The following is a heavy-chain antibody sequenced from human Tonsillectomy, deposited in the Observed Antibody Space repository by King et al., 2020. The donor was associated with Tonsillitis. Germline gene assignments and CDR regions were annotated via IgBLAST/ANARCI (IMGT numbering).Heavy chain of an antibody. Sequence: VPLLASGGALVQPGGSLRLSCAAAGVTGSSTSRNWVRQAHGKGLEWIAVIYSGGSTYYADSVKGSFTISRDNSKNKLYLQMNSLSAEDTAVYYCARDGGGWYAPGVDGWGQGPTGTFSS. CDR1: GVTGSSTS. J-gene: IGHJ6*02. CDR3: ARDGGGWYAPGVDG. D-gene: IGHD6-19*01. V-gene: IGHV3-66*01. CDR2: IYSGGST.